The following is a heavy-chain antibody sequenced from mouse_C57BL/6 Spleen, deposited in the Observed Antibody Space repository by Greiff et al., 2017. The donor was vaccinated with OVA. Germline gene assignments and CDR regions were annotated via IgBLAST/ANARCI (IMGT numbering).Heavy chain of an antibody. Sequence: EVQLQQSGPELVKPGASVKISCKASGYTFTDYYMNWVKQSHGKSLEWIGDINPNNGGTSYKQKFKGKATLTVDKSSSTAYMELRSLTSEDSAVYYCASPNYDHYAMDYWGQGTSVTVSS. CDR2: INPNNGGT. V-gene: IGHV1-26*01. J-gene: IGHJ4*01. CDR3: ASPNYDHYAMDY. CDR1: GYTFTDYY. D-gene: IGHD2-4*01.